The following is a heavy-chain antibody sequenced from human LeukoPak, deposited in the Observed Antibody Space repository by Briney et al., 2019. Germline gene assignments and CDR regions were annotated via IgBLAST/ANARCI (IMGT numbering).Heavy chain of an antibody. Sequence: GGSLRLSCAASGFTFGSFGMSWVRQVPGKGLEWVSGINWNGISTGYVDSVKGRFTISRDNAKNSLYLQMNSLRAEDTALYYCARGGDLTYYHFMDVWGQGTTVTVSS. CDR2: INWNGIST. D-gene: IGHD3-10*01. CDR1: GFTFGSFG. J-gene: IGHJ6*02. CDR3: ARGGDLTYYHFMDV. V-gene: IGHV3-20*04.